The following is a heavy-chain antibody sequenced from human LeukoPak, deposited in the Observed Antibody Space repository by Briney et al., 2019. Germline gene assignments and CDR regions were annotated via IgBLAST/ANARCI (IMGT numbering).Heavy chain of an antibody. J-gene: IGHJ4*02. V-gene: IGHV1-2*06. Sequence: GASVKVSCKASGYTFTGYYMHWVRQAPGQGLEWMGRINPNSGGTNYAQKFQGRVTMTRDTSISTAYMELSSLRSEDTAVYYCARDYDSSGYPTDYWGQGTLVTVSS. CDR3: ARDYDSSGYPTDY. CDR2: INPNSGGT. D-gene: IGHD3-22*01. CDR1: GYTFTGYY.